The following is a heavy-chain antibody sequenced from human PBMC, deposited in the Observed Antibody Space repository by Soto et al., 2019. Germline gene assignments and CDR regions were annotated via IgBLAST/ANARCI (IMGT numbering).Heavy chain of an antibody. CDR3: ARGNVVAIDY. J-gene: IGHJ4*02. Sequence: PSETLSLTCAVSGGSISSGGYSWSWIRQPPGKGLEWIGYIYHSGSTYYNPSLESRVTISVDRSKNQFSLKLSSVTAADTAVYYCARGNVVAIDYWGEGTLVTVSS. V-gene: IGHV4-30-2*01. CDR1: GGSISSGGYS. CDR2: IYHSGST. D-gene: IGHD2-21*01.